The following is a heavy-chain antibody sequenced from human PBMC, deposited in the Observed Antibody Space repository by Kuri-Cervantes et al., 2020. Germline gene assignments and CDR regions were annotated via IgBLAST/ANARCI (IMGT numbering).Heavy chain of an antibody. D-gene: IGHD3-16*01. CDR3: AKSALGAFDI. J-gene: IGHJ3*02. CDR1: GFIFSIYA. Sequence: GESLKISCAASGFIFSIYAMSWVRQAPGKGLEWVSVISGSGGSTYYADSVKGRFTISRDNSKNTLYLQMNSLRAEDTAVYYCAKSALGAFDIWGQGTMVTVSS. V-gene: IGHV3-23*01. CDR2: ISGSGGST.